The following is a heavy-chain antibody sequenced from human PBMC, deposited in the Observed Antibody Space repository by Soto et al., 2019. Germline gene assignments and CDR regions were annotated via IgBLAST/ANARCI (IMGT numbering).Heavy chain of an antibody. Sequence: GGSLRLSCAASGFTFSSYAMSWVRQAPGKGLEWVSAISGSGGSTYYADSVKGRFIISRDNSKNTLYLQMNSLRAEDTAIYYCAKLHSYDSSSVDYWGQGTLVTVSS. CDR2: ISGSGGST. CDR3: AKLHSYDSSSVDY. V-gene: IGHV3-23*01. CDR1: GFTFSSYA. J-gene: IGHJ4*02. D-gene: IGHD3-22*01.